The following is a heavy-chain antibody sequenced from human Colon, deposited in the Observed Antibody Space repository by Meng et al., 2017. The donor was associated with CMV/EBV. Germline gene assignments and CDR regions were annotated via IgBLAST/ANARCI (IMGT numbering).Heavy chain of an antibody. V-gene: IGHV1-69*12. Sequence: QVQRVESAAEVTKPGSSSKVTGKSTGGTFDTSTFSWERQARGKGLEWMSGIIPMFGSPSYTQRFRGRVTITADELEVNCLRSEVTAGYYGARGKEAGFDLWGQGTLVTVSS. CDR3: ARGKEAGFDL. CDR1: GGTFDTST. J-gene: IGHJ5*02. CDR2: IIPMFGSP.